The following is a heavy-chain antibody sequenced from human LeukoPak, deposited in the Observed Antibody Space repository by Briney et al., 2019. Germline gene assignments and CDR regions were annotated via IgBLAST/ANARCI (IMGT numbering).Heavy chain of an antibody. Sequence: GGSLRLSCAASAFIFSSDWMHWVRQAPGRGLVWVSRINSDGSSTNYADSVKGRFTISRDNSKNTLYLQMNSLRAEETAVYYCARAYEVRGVPYYGMDVWGQGSTVTVSS. CDR3: ARAYEVRGVPYYGMDV. J-gene: IGHJ6*02. CDR1: AFIFSSDW. CDR2: INSDGSST. D-gene: IGHD3-10*01. V-gene: IGHV3-74*01.